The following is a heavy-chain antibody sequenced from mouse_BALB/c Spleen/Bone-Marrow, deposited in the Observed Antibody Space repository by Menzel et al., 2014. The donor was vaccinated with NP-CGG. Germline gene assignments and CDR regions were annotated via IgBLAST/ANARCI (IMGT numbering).Heavy chain of an antibody. J-gene: IGHJ3*01. D-gene: IGHD1-2*01. V-gene: IGHV1-74*01. CDR1: GYSISSYW. CDR2: IDPSDSET. CDR3: APHYCGCAWFAY. Sequence: QVQLQQSGPQLVRPGASVKISCKASGYSISSYWMHWVKQRPGQGLEWIGMIDPSDSETRLNQKFKDKATLTVDKSSSKAYKQLNSPTSEDAAVYYCAPHYCGCAWFAYWGQGTLVTVSA.